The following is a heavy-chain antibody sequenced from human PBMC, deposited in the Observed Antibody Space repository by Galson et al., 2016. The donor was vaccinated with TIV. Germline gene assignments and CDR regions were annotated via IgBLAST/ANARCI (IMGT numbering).Heavy chain of an antibody. CDR1: GEPVSGFF. CDR2: INHSGNT. Sequence: SETLSLTCAVYGEPVSGFFWSWIRQPPGKGLEWIGEINHSGNTNYNPSLRSRVTMSIDTSGNEFSLRLRSVTAADTAEYYCARWRFAVVGPGAVSQKWFDPWGQGTLVTVSS. D-gene: IGHD2-15*01. J-gene: IGHJ5*02. CDR3: ARWRFAVVGPGAVSQKWFDP. V-gene: IGHV4-34*01.